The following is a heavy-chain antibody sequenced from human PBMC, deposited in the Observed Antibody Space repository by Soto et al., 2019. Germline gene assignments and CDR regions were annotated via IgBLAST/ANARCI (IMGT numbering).Heavy chain of an antibody. CDR3: AKLLHDYGDYVNYYYGMDV. J-gene: IGHJ6*02. CDR2: ISGSGGST. CDR1: GFTFSSYA. Sequence: SLRLSCAASGFTFSSYAMSWVRQAPGKGLEWVSAISGSGGSTYYADSVKGRFTISRDNSKNTLYLQMNSLRAEDTAVYYCAKLLHDYGDYVNYYYGMDVWGQGTTVTVSS. V-gene: IGHV3-23*01. D-gene: IGHD4-17*01.